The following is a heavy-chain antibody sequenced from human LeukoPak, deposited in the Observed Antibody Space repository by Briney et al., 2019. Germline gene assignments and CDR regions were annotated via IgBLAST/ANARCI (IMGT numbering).Heavy chain of an antibody. J-gene: IGHJ4*02. CDR1: GGSISSYY. V-gene: IGHV4-59*08. CDR2: IDYSGST. CDR3: ARHVGTYFDY. Sequence: SETLSLTCTVSGGSISSYYWSWIRQPPGKGLGWIGYIDYSGSTNYNPSLKSRVTISVDTSKNQFSLKLSSVTAADTAVYYCARHVGTYFDYWGQGTLVSVSS. D-gene: IGHD3-10*01.